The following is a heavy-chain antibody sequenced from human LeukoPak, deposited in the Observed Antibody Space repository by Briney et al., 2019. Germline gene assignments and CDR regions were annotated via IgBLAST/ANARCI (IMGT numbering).Heavy chain of an antibody. CDR3: AEGSSGYFADL. Sequence: PGGSLRLSCAASGFIFNNYGLIWVRQAPGKGLEWVSAISNDGGGTQYADFVEGRFTISRDNSKNTLFLQMSSLRAEDTALYYCAEGSSGYFADLWGQGTLVTVSS. V-gene: IGHV3-23*01. J-gene: IGHJ5*02. D-gene: IGHD3-22*01. CDR1: GFIFNNYG. CDR2: ISNDGGGT.